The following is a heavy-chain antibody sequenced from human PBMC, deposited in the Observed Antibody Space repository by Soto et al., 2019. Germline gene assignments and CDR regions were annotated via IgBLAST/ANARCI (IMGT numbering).Heavy chain of an antibody. Sequence: GGSLRLSCAASGFTFSSYGMHWVRQAPGKGLEWVAVIWYDGSNKYYADSVKGRFTISRDNSKNTLYLQMNSLRAEDTAVYYCARESIVATIGAFDIWGQGTMVTVSS. CDR3: ARESIVATIGAFDI. D-gene: IGHD5-12*01. V-gene: IGHV3-33*01. J-gene: IGHJ3*02. CDR1: GFTFSSYG. CDR2: IWYDGSNK.